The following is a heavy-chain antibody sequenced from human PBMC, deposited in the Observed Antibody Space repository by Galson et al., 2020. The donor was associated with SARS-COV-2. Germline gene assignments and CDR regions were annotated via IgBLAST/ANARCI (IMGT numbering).Heavy chain of an antibody. CDR2: IYPGDSDT. CDR1: GYSFTSYW. CDR3: ARRLREPAAIFGDWFDP. J-gene: IGHJ5*02. D-gene: IGHD2-2*02. Sequence: GESLKISCKGYGYSFTSYWIGWVRQMPGKGLEWMGIIYPGDSDTRYSPSFQGQVTISADKSISTAYLQWSSLKASDTAMYYCARRLREPAAIFGDWFDPWGQGTLVTVSS. V-gene: IGHV5-51*01.